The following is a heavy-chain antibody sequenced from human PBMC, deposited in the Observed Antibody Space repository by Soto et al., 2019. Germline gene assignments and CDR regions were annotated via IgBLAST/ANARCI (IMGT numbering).Heavy chain of an antibody. CDR3: AQGSTSFFF. J-gene: IGHJ4*02. V-gene: IGHV3-23*01. CDR1: GFTFSTYD. Sequence: GGSLRLSCAASGFTFSTYDMTWVRQAPGKGLEWVSVISGRDFTTYYADSVKGRFIIFRDNSKNTLYLQMNSLRVEDTAIYYCAQGSTSFFFGGQGTLVTVSS. CDR2: ISGRDFTT. D-gene: IGHD3-3*01.